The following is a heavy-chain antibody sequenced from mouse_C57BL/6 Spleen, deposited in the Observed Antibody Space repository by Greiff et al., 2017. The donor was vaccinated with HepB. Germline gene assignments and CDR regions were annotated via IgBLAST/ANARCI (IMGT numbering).Heavy chain of an antibody. V-gene: IGHV1-39*01. J-gene: IGHJ2*01. CDR3: ARGMYGSSFSDY. CDR2: INPNYGTT. D-gene: IGHD1-1*01. Sequence: VHVKQSGPELVKPGASVKISCKASGYSFTDYNMNWVKQSNGKSLEWIGVINPNYGTTSYNQKFKGKATLTVDQSSSTAYMQLNSLTSEDSAVDYCARGMYGSSFSDYWGQGTTLTVSS. CDR1: GYSFTDYN.